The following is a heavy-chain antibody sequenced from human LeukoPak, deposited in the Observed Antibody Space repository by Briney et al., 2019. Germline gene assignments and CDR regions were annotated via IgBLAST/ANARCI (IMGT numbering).Heavy chain of an antibody. D-gene: IGHD6-13*01. V-gene: IGHV1-2*02. Sequence: ASVKVSCKASGYTFTGYYMHWVRQAPGQGLEWMGWINPNSGGTNYAQKFQGRVTMTRDTSISTAYMELSRLRSDDTAVYYCARRVAAAGTGNWFDPWGQGTLVTVSS. CDR3: ARRVAAAGTGNWFDP. CDR1: GYTFTGYY. CDR2: INPNSGGT. J-gene: IGHJ5*02.